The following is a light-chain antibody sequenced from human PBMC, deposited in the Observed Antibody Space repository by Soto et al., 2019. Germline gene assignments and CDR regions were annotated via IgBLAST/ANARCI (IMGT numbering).Light chain of an antibody. V-gene: IGLV1-40*01. J-gene: IGLJ1*01. CDR1: SSNIGAGYD. CDR2: GNS. CDR3: SSYTTGGSYV. Sequence: QSVLTQPPSVSGAPGQRVTISCTGSSSNIGAGYDVHWYQQLPGTAPKLLIYGNSNRPSGVPNRFSGSKSGNSASLTISGLQAEDEGDYYCSSYTTGGSYVFGTGTKVTVL.